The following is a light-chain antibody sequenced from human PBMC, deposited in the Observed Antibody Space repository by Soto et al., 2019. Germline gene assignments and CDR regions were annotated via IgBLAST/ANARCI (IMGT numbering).Light chain of an antibody. J-gene: IGLJ1*01. CDR3: SSYTSSSTLDV. Sequence: QSALTQPRSVSGSPGQSVTISCTGTSSDVGSYNYVSWYQQHPGKAPKLMIYDVSKRPSGVPDRFSGSKSGNTASLTISGLQAEDEADYYCSSYTSSSTLDVFGTGTKVTVL. CDR1: SSDVGSYNY. CDR2: DVS. V-gene: IGLV2-11*01.